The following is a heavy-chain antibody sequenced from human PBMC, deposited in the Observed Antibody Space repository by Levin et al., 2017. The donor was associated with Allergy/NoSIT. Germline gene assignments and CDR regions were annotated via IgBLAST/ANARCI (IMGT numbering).Heavy chain of an antibody. V-gene: IGHV3-23*01. CDR3: AKIGVIGQWYFDL. J-gene: IGHJ2*01. D-gene: IGHD2-21*01. Sequence: LSLTCAASGIPFSGPGMSWVRQTPEKGLEWVSSISSGGDLTYYADSVKGRFTISRDNSMNTLYLQINSLRVEDTAVYYCAKIGVIGQWYFDLWGRGTLVTVSS. CDR2: ISSGGDLT. CDR1: GIPFSGPG.